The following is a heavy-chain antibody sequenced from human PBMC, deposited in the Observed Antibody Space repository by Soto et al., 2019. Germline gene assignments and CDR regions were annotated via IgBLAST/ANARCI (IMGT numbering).Heavy chain of an antibody. V-gene: IGHV4-30-4*01. CDR1: GGSISSGDYY. CDR2: IYYSVST. J-gene: IGHJ4*02. Sequence: PSETLSLTCTVSGGSISSGDYYWSWIRQPPGKGLEWIGYIYYSVSTYYNPSLKSRFSISVYTSKNQFSLKLSSVTASDTAVYYCASNSCGYTFYDYWGQGTLVTVSS. CDR3: ASNSCGYTFYDY. D-gene: IGHD5-18*01.